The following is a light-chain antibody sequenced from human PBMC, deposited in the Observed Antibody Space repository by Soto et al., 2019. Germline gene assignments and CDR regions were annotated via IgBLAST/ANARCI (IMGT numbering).Light chain of an antibody. CDR2: GVT. V-gene: IGLV2-14*01. CDR1: SSDIGGYNY. CDR3: TSYTSSSTDV. Sequence: QSVLTQPASVSESPGQSITISCAGTSSDIGGYNYVSWYQQHPDKAPKLMIYGVTNRPSGVSDRFSGSKSGNTASLTISGLQAEDEADYYCTSYTSSSTDVFGTGTKVTVL. J-gene: IGLJ1*01.